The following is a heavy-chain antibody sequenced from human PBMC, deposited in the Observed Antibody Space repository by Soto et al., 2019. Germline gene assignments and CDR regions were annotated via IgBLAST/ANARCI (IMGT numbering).Heavy chain of an antibody. CDR1: GYTFTSYG. D-gene: IGHD3-10*01. J-gene: IGHJ4*01. CDR3: AQDATYSRSGSYYNYFHY. CDR2: ISGYNGDT. V-gene: IGHV1-18*01. Sequence: QVQLVQAGAEVQKPVPSLIVSCKASGYTFTSYGISWVRQAPGQGLEWMAWISGYNGDTNYAQRLHGRLTLTTDTSTSTAYMELGSLRAGDAGVYYCAQDATYSRSGSYYNYFHYRGDRTQVTVSA.